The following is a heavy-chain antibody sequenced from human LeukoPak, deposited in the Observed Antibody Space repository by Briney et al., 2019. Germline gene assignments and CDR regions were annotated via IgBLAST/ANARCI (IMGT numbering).Heavy chain of an antibody. CDR3: AKGGSSWYFFGLEFDY. CDR1: GFTFSSYA. D-gene: IGHD6-13*01. CDR2: ISGSGGST. Sequence: PGGSLRLSCAASGFTFSSYAMSWVRQAPGKGLEWVSAISGSGGSTYYADSVKGRFTISRDNSKNTLYLQMNSLRAEDTAVYYCAKGGSSWYFFGLEFDYWGQGTLVTVSS. J-gene: IGHJ4*02. V-gene: IGHV3-23*01.